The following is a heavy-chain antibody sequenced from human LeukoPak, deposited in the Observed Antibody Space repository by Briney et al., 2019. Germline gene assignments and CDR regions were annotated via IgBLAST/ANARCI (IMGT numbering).Heavy chain of an antibody. CDR3: ARAPVLRYFDWLLDFDY. V-gene: IGHV1-18*01. J-gene: IGHJ4*02. CDR2: ISAYNGNT. D-gene: IGHD3-9*01. Sequence: ASVKVSCKASGYTFTSYGISWVRQAPGQGLEWMGWISAYNGNTNYAQKLQGRVTMTTDTSTSTAYMELRSLGSDDTAVYYCARAPVLRYFDWLLDFDYWGQGTLVTVSS. CDR1: GYTFTSYG.